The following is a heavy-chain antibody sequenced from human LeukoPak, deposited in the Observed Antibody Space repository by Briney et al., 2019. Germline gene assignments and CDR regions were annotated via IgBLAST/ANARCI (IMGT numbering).Heavy chain of an antibody. CDR2: ISWNSGSI. CDR3: ARLRVVWDLDDAFDI. V-gene: IGHV3-9*01. D-gene: IGHD1-26*01. Sequence: PGGSLRLSCAASGFTFDDYAMHWVRQAPGKGLEWVSGISWNSGSIDYADSVKGRFTISRDNARNSLYLQMNSLRAEDTALYYCARLRVVWDLDDAFDIWGQGTMVIVSS. J-gene: IGHJ3*02. CDR1: GFTFDDYA.